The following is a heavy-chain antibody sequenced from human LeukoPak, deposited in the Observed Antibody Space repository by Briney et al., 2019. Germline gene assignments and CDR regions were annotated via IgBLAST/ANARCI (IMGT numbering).Heavy chain of an antibody. CDR1: GGSISSYY. CDR2: IYYSGST. CDR3: ARGVAYYDYVWGSYRLDY. Sequence: PSETLSLTCTVSGGSISSYYWSWIRQPPGKGLEWIGYIYYSGSTNYNPSLKSRVTISVDTPKNQFSLKLSSVTAADTAVYYCARGVAYYDYVWGSYRLDYWGQGTLVTVSS. V-gene: IGHV4-59*01. J-gene: IGHJ4*02. D-gene: IGHD3-16*02.